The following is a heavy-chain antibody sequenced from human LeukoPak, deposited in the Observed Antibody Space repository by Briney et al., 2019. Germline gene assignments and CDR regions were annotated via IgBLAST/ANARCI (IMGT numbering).Heavy chain of an antibody. CDR3: AKKRDSSSTSWGGYYYYGMDV. CDR2: ISGSGGST. Sequence: GGSLRLSCAASGFTFSSYAMSWVRQAPGKGLEWVSAISGSGGSTYYADSVKGRFTISRDNSKNTLYLQMNSLRAEDTAVYYCAKKRDSSSTSWGGYYYYGMDVWGQGTTVTVSS. D-gene: IGHD2-2*01. V-gene: IGHV3-23*01. CDR1: GFTFSSYA. J-gene: IGHJ6*02.